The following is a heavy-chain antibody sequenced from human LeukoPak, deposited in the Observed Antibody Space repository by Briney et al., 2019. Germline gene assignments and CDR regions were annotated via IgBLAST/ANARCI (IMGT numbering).Heavy chain of an antibody. D-gene: IGHD2-2*01. CDR2: ISSSSSYI. Sequence: GGSLRLSCAASGFTFSSYSMNWVRQAPGKGLEWVSSISSSSSYIYYADSVKGRFTISRDNAKNSLYLQMNSLRAEDTAVYYCAKDGGYQLFYDAFGIWGQGTMVTVSS. CDR1: GFTFSSYS. CDR3: AKDGGYQLFYDAFGI. V-gene: IGHV3-21*01. J-gene: IGHJ3*02.